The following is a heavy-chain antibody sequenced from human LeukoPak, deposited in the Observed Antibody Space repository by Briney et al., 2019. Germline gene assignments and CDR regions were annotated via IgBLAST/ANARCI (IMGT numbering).Heavy chain of an antibody. J-gene: IGHJ6*02. Sequence: PGGSLRLSCAASGFTFSSYSMHWVRQAPGKGLEWVAVIWYDGSNKYYADSVKGRFTISRDNSKNTLYLQMNSLRAEDTAVYYCARDRDGDYGMDVWGQGTTVTVSS. CDR1: GFTFSSYS. CDR3: ARDRDGDYGMDV. D-gene: IGHD4-17*01. CDR2: IWYDGSNK. V-gene: IGHV3-33*01.